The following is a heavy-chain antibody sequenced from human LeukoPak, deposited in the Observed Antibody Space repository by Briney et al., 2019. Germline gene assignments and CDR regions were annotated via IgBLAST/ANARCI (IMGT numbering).Heavy chain of an antibody. V-gene: IGHV3-30*02. J-gene: IGHJ4*02. CDR3: VREIVSGDGIDY. CDR1: GFTFSSYG. Sequence: PGGSLRLSCAASGFTFSSYGMHWVRQAPGKGLEWVAFIRYDGSNKYYADSVKGRFTISRDNAKNSLYLQMNSLRAEDTAVYYCVREIVSGDGIDYWGQGTLVTVSS. D-gene: IGHD7-27*01. CDR2: IRYDGSNK.